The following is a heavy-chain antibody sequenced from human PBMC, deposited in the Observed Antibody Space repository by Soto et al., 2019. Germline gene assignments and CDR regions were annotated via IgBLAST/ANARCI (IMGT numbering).Heavy chain of an antibody. D-gene: IGHD2-21*02. J-gene: IGHJ4*02. CDR3: AKRPPGDGRGQFDY. CDR1: GFSFSMYG. CDR2: ISHDGSNR. V-gene: IGHV3-30*18. Sequence: GSLRLSCAASGFSFSMYGMHWVRQAPGEGLEWVAVISHDGSNRYYADSVKGRFTISRDNSKNTLYLQMNSLRTEDTAVYYYAKRPPGDGRGQFDYWGLGTLVTVSS.